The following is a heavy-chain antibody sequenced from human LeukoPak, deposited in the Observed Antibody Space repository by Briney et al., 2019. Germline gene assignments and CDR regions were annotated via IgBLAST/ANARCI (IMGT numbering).Heavy chain of an antibody. Sequence: GGSLRLSCAASGFTFSNYEMNWVRQAPGKGLEWVSFISSSGSLIYYADSVKGRFTISRDSSKNSLYLQMDSLRVEDTAVYYCAKVSGSGCHFDHWGQGTLVTVSS. D-gene: IGHD1-26*01. V-gene: IGHV3-48*03. CDR3: AKVSGSGCHFDH. CDR2: ISSSGSLI. CDR1: GFTFSNYE. J-gene: IGHJ4*02.